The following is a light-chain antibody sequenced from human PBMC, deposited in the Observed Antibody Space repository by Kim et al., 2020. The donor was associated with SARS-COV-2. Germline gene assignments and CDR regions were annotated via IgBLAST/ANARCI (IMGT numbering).Light chain of an antibody. CDR1: TCLPQLNVHSS. CDR2: LTS. CDR3: QQDVQTPYA. J-gene: IGKJ2*01. Sequence: PAYNSFVPNTCLPQLNVHSSLAWYQQKPGQSPQLLIYLTSNRAAGLPDRFSGSGSGTDFSLTINSVQPEDVGIYDCQQDVQTPYALGQGTKLEI. V-gene: IGKV2-28*01.